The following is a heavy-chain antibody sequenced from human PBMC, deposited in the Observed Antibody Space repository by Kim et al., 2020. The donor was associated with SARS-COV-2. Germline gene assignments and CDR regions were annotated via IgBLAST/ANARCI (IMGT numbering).Heavy chain of an antibody. CDR3: AREVKSRGYYDSSPKYYFDY. D-gene: IGHD3-22*01. CDR1: GGSISSSNW. J-gene: IGHJ4*02. Sequence: SETLSLTCAVSGGSISSSNWWSWVRQPPGKGLEWIGEIYHSGSTNYNPSLKSRVTISVDKSKNQFSLKLSSVTAADTAVYYCAREVKSRGYYDSSPKYYFDYWGQGTLVTVSS. CDR2: IYHSGST. V-gene: IGHV4-4*02.